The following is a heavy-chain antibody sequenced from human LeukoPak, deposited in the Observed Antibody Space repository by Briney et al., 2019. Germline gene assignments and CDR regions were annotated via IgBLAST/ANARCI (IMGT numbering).Heavy chain of an antibody. CDR2: ISWDSGNK. CDR3: AKDVRVSSFCALDV. V-gene: IGHV3-9*01. Sequence: GRSLRLSCAASDFSFGDHAMHWVRQVPGKGLEWVAGISWDSGNKNYADPARGRFIISRDNDKNFLYLQMNSLRPEDTALYYCAKDVRVSSFCALDVWGQGTMVTVTS. D-gene: IGHD2/OR15-2a*01. CDR1: DFSFGDHA. J-gene: IGHJ3*01.